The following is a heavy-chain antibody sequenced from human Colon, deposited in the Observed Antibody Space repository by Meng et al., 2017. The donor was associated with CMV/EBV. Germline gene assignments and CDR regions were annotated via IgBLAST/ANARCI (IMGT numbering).Heavy chain of an antibody. V-gene: IGHV1-2*02. CDR1: GYTFTGYH. Sequence: ASVKVSCKASGYTFTGYHMHWVRQAPGQGLEWMGWINPNRSGTNSAQKFQGRVPMTRDTSLSTAYMELRRLRFDDTAIYYCARDLRLTGRNPGDYGVDVWGQGTTVTVSS. D-gene: IGHD5/OR15-5a*01. CDR3: ARDLRLTGRNPGDYGVDV. CDR2: INPNRSGT. J-gene: IGHJ6*02.